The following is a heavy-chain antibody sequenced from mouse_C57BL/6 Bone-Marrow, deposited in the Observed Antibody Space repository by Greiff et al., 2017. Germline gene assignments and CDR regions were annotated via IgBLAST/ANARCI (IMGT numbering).Heavy chain of an antibody. V-gene: IGHV1-64*01. CDR1: GYTFTSYW. D-gene: IGHD1-1*01. Sequence: VQLQQPGAELVKPGASVKLSCKASGYTFTSYWMHWVKQRPGQGLEWIGMIHPNSGSTNYNEKFKSKATLTVDKSSSTAYMQLSSLTSADSAVYYCARWDYYGSTWYFDVWGTGTTVTVSS. CDR3: ARWDYYGSTWYFDV. J-gene: IGHJ1*03. CDR2: IHPNSGST.